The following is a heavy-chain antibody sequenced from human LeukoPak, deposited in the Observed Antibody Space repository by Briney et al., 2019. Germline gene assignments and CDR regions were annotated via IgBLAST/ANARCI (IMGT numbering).Heavy chain of an antibody. CDR1: GFTFSSYE. CDR3: AKGPYSSSWYGDFDY. D-gene: IGHD6-13*01. CDR2: ISRSGSTI. J-gene: IGHJ4*02. Sequence: PGGSLRLSCAASGFTFSSYEMNWVRQAPGKGLEWVSYISRSGSTIYYADAVKGRFTISRDNAKNSLYLQMNSLRAEDTALYYCAKGPYSSSWYGDFDYWGQGTLVTVSS. V-gene: IGHV3-48*03.